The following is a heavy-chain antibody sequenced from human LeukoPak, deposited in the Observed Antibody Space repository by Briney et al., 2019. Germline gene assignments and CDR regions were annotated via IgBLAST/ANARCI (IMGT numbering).Heavy chain of an antibody. CDR3: AREGGYGDYAPGYYYYGMDV. CDR1: GYTFTGYY. V-gene: IGHV1-2*02. D-gene: IGHD4-17*01. Sequence: ASVKVSCKASGYTFTGYYMHWVRQAPGQGLEWMGWINPNSGGTNYAQKFQGRVTMTRDASISTAYMELSRLRSDYTAVYYCAREGGYGDYAPGYYYYGMDVWGQGTTVTVSS. J-gene: IGHJ6*02. CDR2: INPNSGGT.